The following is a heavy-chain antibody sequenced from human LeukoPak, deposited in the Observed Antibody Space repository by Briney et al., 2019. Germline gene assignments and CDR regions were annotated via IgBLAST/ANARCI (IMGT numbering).Heavy chain of an antibody. V-gene: IGHV5-51*01. CDR2: IYPGDSDT. D-gene: IGHD6-19*01. J-gene: IGHJ5*02. Sequence: GESLKISCKGSGYSFPSYWIAWVRKMPGKGLGWMGIIYPGDSDTRYSPSFQGQVTISADKSISTAYLQWNTLKATDTAMYYCARHPPYSSGRKWFDPWGQGTLVIVSS. CDR3: ARHPPYSSGRKWFDP. CDR1: GYSFPSYW.